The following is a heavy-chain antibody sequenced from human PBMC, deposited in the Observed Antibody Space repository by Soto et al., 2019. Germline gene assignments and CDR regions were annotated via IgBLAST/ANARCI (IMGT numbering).Heavy chain of an antibody. CDR1: GFTFSSYA. CDR2: ISGSGGST. J-gene: IGHJ4*02. D-gene: IGHD3-9*01. V-gene: IGHV3-23*01. CDR3: AKVRYYDILTGYYNTRT. Sequence: GGSLRLSCAASGFTFSSYAMSWVRQAPGKGLEWVSAISGSGGSTYYADSVKGRFTISRDNSKNTLYLQMNSLRAEDTAVYYCAKVRYYDILTGYYNTRTWGQGTLVTVSS.